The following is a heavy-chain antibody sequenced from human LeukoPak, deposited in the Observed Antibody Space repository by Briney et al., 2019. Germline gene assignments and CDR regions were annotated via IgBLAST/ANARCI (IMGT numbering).Heavy chain of an antibody. Sequence: PGGSLRLSCAASGLTFSSSWMNWVRQAPGKGLEWVANINPAGSQKDYVDSVKGRFTISRDNAMNSLYLQMDSLRVEDTAVYYCARDLLNDEGSSYFFDQWGQGTLVTVAS. D-gene: IGHD2-2*01. J-gene: IGHJ4*02. CDR1: GLTFSSSW. V-gene: IGHV3-7*01. CDR2: INPAGSQK. CDR3: ARDLLNDEGSSYFFDQ.